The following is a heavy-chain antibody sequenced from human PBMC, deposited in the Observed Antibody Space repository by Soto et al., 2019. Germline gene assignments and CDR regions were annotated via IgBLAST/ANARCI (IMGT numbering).Heavy chain of an antibody. CDR1: GDTFNDHY. CDR2: SNPNGGVT. CDR3: AGESGGATATLDYYYFYMDV. V-gene: IGHV1-2*04. Sequence: QVQLVQSGAEVKKPGASVTVSCRSSGDTFNDHYIHWVRQAPGQGLEWMGWSNPNGGVTKYAQKFQGWVSMTRDTSIRTVYMQLRRLRSDDTAVYYCAGESGGATATLDYYYFYMDVWGTGTTVTVSS. D-gene: IGHD5-12*01. J-gene: IGHJ6*03.